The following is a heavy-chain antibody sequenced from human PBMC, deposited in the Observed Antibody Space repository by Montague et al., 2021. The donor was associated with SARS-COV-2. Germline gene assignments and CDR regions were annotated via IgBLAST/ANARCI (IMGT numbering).Heavy chain of an antibody. CDR1: GFTFSGYS. D-gene: IGHD3-9*01. CDR2: ISSSSSTI. V-gene: IGHV3-48*04. Sequence: SLRLSCAASGFTFSGYSMNWVRQAPGKGLEWVSYISSSSSTIYYADSVKGRFTISRDNAKNSLYLQMNSLRAEDTAVYYCARDAGTGGCDFLTGYYRVFDYWGQGTLVTVSS. J-gene: IGHJ4*02. CDR3: ARDAGTGGCDFLTGYYRVFDY.